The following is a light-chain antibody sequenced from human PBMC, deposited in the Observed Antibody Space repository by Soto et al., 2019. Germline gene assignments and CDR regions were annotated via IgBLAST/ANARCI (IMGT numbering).Light chain of an antibody. CDR1: QNFGSY. Sequence: EIVLTQSPATLSFSPGDTATLSCRASQNFGSYLAWYQQKPGQAPRLLIYEIFKRATGIPARFSGSGSGTDFTLNISSLEPEDVAVCDCQDRDRGPPINTFGPRNTVDIK. J-gene: IGKJ3*01. CDR3: QDRDRGPPINT. V-gene: IGKV3-11*01. CDR2: EIF.